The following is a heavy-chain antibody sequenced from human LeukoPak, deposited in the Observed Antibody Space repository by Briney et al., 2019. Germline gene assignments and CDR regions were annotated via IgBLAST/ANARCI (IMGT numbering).Heavy chain of an antibody. V-gene: IGHV3-33*01. CDR3: ARGSTYYDILTGYYRIDYFDY. J-gene: IGHJ4*02. CDR1: GFTFSSYG. Sequence: SGRSLRLSCAASGFTFSSYGMHWVRQAPGKGLEWVAVIWYDGSNKYYADSVKGRFTISRDNSKNTLYLQMNSLRAEDTAVFYCARGSTYYDILTGYYRIDYFDYWGQGTLVTVSS. D-gene: IGHD3-9*01. CDR2: IWYDGSNK.